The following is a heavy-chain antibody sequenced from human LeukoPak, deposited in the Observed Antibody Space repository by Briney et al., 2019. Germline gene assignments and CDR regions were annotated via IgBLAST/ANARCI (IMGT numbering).Heavy chain of an antibody. Sequence: SETLSLTCTVSGGSISSYYWSWIRQPPGKGLEWIGYIYYSGSTNCNPSPKSRVTISVDTSKNQFSLKLSSVTAADTAVYYCARGSSGGGNDYWGQGTLVTVSS. V-gene: IGHV4-59*01. CDR3: ARGSSGGGNDY. CDR1: GGSISSYY. D-gene: IGHD4-23*01. J-gene: IGHJ4*02. CDR2: IYYSGST.